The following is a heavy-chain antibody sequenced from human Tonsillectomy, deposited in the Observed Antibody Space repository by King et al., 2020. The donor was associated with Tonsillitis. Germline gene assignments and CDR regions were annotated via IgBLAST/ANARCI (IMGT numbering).Heavy chain of an antibody. J-gene: IGHJ6*02. V-gene: IGHV5-51*01. Sequence: QLVQSGAEVKKPGASLKISCKGAGYSFTGYWIGWGRQMPGKGLEWMGIIYPDDSETRYSPSLQGQVTISVDKSISTAYLQWSSLKASDTAIYYCARSMDVWGPGTTVTVSS. CDR1: GYSFTGYW. CDR2: IYPDDSET. CDR3: ARSMDV.